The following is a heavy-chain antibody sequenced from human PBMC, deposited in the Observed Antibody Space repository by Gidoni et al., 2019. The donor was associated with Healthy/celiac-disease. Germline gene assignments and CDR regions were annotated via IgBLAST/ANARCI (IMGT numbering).Heavy chain of an antibody. CDR1: GGSISSSSYY. V-gene: IGHV4-39*01. CDR3: ARLPRVVTAFDI. Sequence: QLQLQESGPGLVKPSETLSLTCTVSGGSISSSSYYWGWIRQPPGKGLEWIGSIYYSGSTYYNPSLKSRVTISVDTSKNQFSLKLSSVTAADTAVYYCARLPRVVTAFDIWGQGTMVTVSS. J-gene: IGHJ3*02. D-gene: IGHD2-21*02. CDR2: IYYSGST.